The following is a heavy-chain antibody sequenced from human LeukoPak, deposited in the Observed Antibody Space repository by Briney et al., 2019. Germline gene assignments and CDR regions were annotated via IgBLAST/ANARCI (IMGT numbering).Heavy chain of an antibody. D-gene: IGHD1-14*01. V-gene: IGHV4-59*01. CDR2: IYHSGST. CDR1: SGSFSGYY. CDR3: ARAPDDYYMDV. J-gene: IGHJ6*03. Sequence: PSETLSLTCAVYSGSFSGYYWSWIRQPPGKGLEWIGYIYHSGSTNYNPSLKSRVTISVDTSKNQFSLKLSSVTAADTAVYYCARAPDDYYMDVWGKGTTVTVSS.